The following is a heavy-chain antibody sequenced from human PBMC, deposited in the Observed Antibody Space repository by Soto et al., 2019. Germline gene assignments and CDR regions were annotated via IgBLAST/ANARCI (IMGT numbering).Heavy chain of an antibody. CDR2: VYYSGGA. V-gene: IGHV4-39*01. Sequence: PSQRLSRTWDVSGGSIDNSHSFWGWVRQPPRTGLDFIGSVYYSGGAYYSPSLKSRVTVSVDTSKNQLSLRVNSVTAADTAVYYCLRVVEAATRHTHSDSRGKG. J-gene: IGHJ6*03. CDR3: LRVVEAATRHTHSDS. CDR1: GGSIDNSHSF. D-gene: IGHD3-22*01.